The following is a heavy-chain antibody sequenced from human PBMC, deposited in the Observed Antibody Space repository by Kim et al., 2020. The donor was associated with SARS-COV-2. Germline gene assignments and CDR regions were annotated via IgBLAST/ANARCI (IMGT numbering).Heavy chain of an antibody. V-gene: IGHV4-59*01. D-gene: IGHD3-22*01. J-gene: IGHJ5*02. Sequence: SETLSLTCTVSGGSISSYYWSWIRQPPGKGLEWIGYIYYSGSTNYNPSLKSRVTISVDTSKNQFSLKLSSVTAADTAVYYCARDAIRSSSGYYYEGWFDPWGQGTLVTVSS. CDR1: GGSISSYY. CDR2: IYYSGST. CDR3: ARDAIRSSSGYYYEGWFDP.